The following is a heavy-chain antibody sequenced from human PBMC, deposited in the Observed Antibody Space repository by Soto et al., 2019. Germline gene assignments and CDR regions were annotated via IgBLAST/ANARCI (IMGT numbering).Heavy chain of an antibody. D-gene: IGHD3-10*01. Sequence: EVQLVESGGGLVQPGGSLRLSCAASGFTFSSYWMVWVRQAPGKGLEWVANIKPDGSEKYYVDSVKGRFTISRDNARKSLYLQMNSLRAEYTAVYYCVRDAHRGGDFDYWGQGTLVTVSS. V-gene: IGHV3-7*04. CDR2: IKPDGSEK. CDR1: GFTFSSYW. J-gene: IGHJ4*02. CDR3: VRDAHRGGDFDY.